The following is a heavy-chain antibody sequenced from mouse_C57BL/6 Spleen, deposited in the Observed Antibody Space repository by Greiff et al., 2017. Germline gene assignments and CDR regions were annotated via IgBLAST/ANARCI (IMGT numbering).Heavy chain of an antibody. J-gene: IGHJ4*01. CDR1: GYAFSSSW. CDR2: IYPGDGDT. V-gene: IGHV1-82*01. D-gene: IGHD2-4*01. CDR3: ARGGLRHAMDY. Sequence: QVQLKESGPELVKPGASVKISCTASGYAFSSSWMHWVKQRPGKGLEWIGRIYPGDGDTNYNGKFKGKATRTADKSSSTAYMQLSSLTSEDSAVYFCARGGLRHAMDYWGQGTSVTVSS.